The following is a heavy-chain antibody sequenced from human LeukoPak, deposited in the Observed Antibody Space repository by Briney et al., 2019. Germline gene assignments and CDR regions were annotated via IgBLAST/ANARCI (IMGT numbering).Heavy chain of an antibody. Sequence: QPGRSLRLSCAASGFTFDDYAMHWVRQAPGKGLEWVSGISWNSGSIGYADSVKGRFTISRDNAKTSLYLQMNSLRVEDTALYYCAKDQDIVDYYGMDVWGQGTTVTVSS. D-gene: IGHD2-15*01. V-gene: IGHV3-9*01. CDR2: ISWNSGSI. CDR1: GFTFDDYA. CDR3: AKDQDIVDYYGMDV. J-gene: IGHJ6*02.